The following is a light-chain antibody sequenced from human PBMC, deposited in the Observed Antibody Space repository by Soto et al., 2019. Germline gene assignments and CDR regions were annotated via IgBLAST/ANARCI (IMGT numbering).Light chain of an antibody. Sequence: QAVVAQPPSASGTPGQRVTISCSGSSSNIGSNYEYWYQQLPGTAPKLLIHRNNQRPSGVPDRFSGSKSGTSVSLAISGLRSEDEADYYCAAWDDSLSGVVFGGGTKVTVL. J-gene: IGLJ2*01. CDR1: SSNIGSNY. CDR3: AAWDDSLSGVV. CDR2: RNN. V-gene: IGLV1-47*01.